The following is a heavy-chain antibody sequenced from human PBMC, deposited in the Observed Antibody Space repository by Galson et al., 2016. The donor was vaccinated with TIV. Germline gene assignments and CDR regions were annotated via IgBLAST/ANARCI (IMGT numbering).Heavy chain of an antibody. CDR3: AVGGPTTMYWYFDL. CDR1: GGRLSTYS. Sequence: SVKVSCKASGGRLSTYSINWVRQAPGQGLEWMGRIIPIPGIADYAQKFQDRVTITADTSTSTAYMDLSSLKSEDTAVYYCAVGGPTTMYWYFDLWGRGTLVTVTP. D-gene: IGHD3-3*01. CDR2: IIPIPGIA. V-gene: IGHV1-69*02. J-gene: IGHJ2*01.